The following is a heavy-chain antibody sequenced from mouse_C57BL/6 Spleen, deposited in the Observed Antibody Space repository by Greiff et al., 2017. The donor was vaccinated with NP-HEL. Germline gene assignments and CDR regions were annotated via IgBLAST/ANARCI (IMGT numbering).Heavy chain of an antibody. D-gene: IGHD2-4*01. CDR1: GYAFSSYW. V-gene: IGHV1-80*01. CDR3: ARSGDYDYFDY. J-gene: IGHJ2*01. CDR2: IYPGDGDT. Sequence: VQLQQSGAELVKPGASVKISCKASGYAFSSYWMNWVKQRPGKGLEWIGQIYPGDGDTNYNGKFKGKATLTADQSSSTAYMQLSSLTSEDSAVYFCARSGDYDYFDYWGQGTTLTVSS.